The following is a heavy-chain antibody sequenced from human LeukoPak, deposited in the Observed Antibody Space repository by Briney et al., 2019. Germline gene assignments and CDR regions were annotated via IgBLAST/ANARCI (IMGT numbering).Heavy chain of an antibody. CDR3: ARDRIVVVTASQGYYYGTDV. CDR2: INPNSGGT. Sequence: APVKVSCKASGYTFTGYYMHWVRQAPGQGLEWMGWINPNSGGTNYAQKFQGRVTMTRDTSISTAYMELSRLRSDDTAVYYCARDRIVVVTASQGYYYGTDVWGQGTTVTVSS. V-gene: IGHV1-2*02. J-gene: IGHJ6*02. CDR1: GYTFTGYY. D-gene: IGHD2-21*02.